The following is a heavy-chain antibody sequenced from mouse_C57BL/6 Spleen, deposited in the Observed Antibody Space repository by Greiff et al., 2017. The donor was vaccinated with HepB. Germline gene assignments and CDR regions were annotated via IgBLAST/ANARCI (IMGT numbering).Heavy chain of an antibody. CDR3: ASIYDGYSYAMDY. CDR1: GFSLTSYG. Sequence: QVQLKESGPGLVQPSQSLSITCTVSGFSLTSYGVHWVRQSPGKGLEWLGVIWSGGSTDYNAAFISRLSISKDNSKSQVFFKMNSLQADDTAIYYCASIYDGYSYAMDYWGQGTSVTVSS. D-gene: IGHD2-3*01. V-gene: IGHV2-2*01. J-gene: IGHJ4*01. CDR2: IWSGGST.